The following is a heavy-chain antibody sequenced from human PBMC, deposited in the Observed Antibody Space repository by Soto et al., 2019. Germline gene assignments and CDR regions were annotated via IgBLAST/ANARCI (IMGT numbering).Heavy chain of an antibody. D-gene: IGHD2-15*01. V-gene: IGHV4-28*03. CDR2: IFYTGTT. J-gene: IGHJ4*02. CDR3: ARDNAVPNTLRSRYFLDN. Sequence: SETLSLTCAVPGYSISSDNWWGWIRQPPGKGLEWIGYIFYTGTTYYNLSLKSRVTMSVDTAKDQFSLRLSSVTTADTARYYFARDNAVPNTLRSRYFLDNWGQGTLVTVSS. CDR1: GYSISSDNW.